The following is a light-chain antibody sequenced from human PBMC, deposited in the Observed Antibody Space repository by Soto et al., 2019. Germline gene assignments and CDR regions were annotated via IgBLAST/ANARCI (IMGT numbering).Light chain of an antibody. CDR2: GNT. Sequence: QCVLTQPPPVSGAPGQRVTIPCTRSSSNLGSTYDVQWYQQRPGTAPKLLIHGNTDRPSGVPDRFSGSKSGTSASLAITGLQADDEADYYCQSYDDSLSVHYVFGTGTKVTVL. V-gene: IGLV1-40*01. J-gene: IGLJ1*01. CDR1: SSNLGSTYD. CDR3: QSYDDSLSVHYV.